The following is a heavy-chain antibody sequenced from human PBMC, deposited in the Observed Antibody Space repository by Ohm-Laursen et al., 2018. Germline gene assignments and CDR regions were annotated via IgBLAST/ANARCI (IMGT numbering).Heavy chain of an antibody. CDR2: ISGSGSRT. V-gene: IGHV3-23*01. CDR3: AKVYYCSGGSCYSWELTNGFDI. D-gene: IGHD2-15*01. Sequence: SLRLSCAASGFTFSSYAMNWVRQAPGKGLEWVSGISGSGSRTYYADSVKGRFTIPRDNSKNTVHLQMNSLRAEDTAVYYCAKVYYCSGGSCYSWELTNGFDIWGQGTMVTVSS. J-gene: IGHJ3*02. CDR1: GFTFSSYA.